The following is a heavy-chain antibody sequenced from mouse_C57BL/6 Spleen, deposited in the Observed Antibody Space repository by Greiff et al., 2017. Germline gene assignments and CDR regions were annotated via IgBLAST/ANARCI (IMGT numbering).Heavy chain of an antibody. CDR1: GYTFTDYE. CDR2: IDPETGGT. Sequence: VQLQQSGAELVRPGASVTLSCKASGYTFTDYEMHWVKQTPVHGLEWIGAIDPETGGTAYNQKFKGKAILTADKSSSTAYMELRSLTSEDSAVYYCTKLGRDYAMDYWGQGTSVTVSS. D-gene: IGHD4-1*01. J-gene: IGHJ4*01. CDR3: TKLGRDYAMDY. V-gene: IGHV1-15*01.